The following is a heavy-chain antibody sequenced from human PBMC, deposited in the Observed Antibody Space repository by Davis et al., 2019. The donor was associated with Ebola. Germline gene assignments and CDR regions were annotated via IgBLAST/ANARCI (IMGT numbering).Heavy chain of an antibody. CDR2: INSDGSST. CDR3: ARGDYYDSSFADAFDI. CDR1: GFTFSSYW. V-gene: IGHV3-74*01. D-gene: IGHD3-22*01. J-gene: IGHJ3*02. Sequence: GESLKISCAASGFTFSSYWMHWVRQAPGKGLVWVSRINSDGSSTSYADSVKGRFTISRDNAKNSLHLQMNSLRVEDTAVYYCARGDYYDSSFADAFDIWGQGTMVTVSS.